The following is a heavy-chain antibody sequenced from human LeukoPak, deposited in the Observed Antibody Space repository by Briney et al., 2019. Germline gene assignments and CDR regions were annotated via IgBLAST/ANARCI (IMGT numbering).Heavy chain of an antibody. CDR3: ARDLEEDYYYYYGMDV. CDR1: GYTFTSYG. D-gene: IGHD3-16*01. J-gene: IGHJ6*02. CDR2: ISAYNGNT. Sequence: GASVKVSCKASGYTFTSYGISWVRQAPGQGLEWMGWISAYNGNTNYAQKLQGRVTMTTDTSTSTAYMELRSLRSDDTAVYYCARDLEEDYYYYYGMDVWGQGTTVAVSS. V-gene: IGHV1-18*01.